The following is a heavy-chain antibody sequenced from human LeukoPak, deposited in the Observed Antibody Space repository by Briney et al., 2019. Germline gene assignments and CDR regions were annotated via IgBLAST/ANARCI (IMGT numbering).Heavy chain of an antibody. V-gene: IGHV1-3*01. CDR1: GYTFTSYA. CDR3: ARPAIAQGFWFDP. D-gene: IGHD6-13*01. J-gene: IGHJ5*02. CDR2: INAGNGNT. Sequence: AASVKVSCKASGYTFTSYAMHWVRQAPGQRLEWMGWINAGNGNTKYSQKFQGRVAITRDTSASTAYMELCSLRSEDTAVYYCARPAIAQGFWFDPWGQGTLVTVSS.